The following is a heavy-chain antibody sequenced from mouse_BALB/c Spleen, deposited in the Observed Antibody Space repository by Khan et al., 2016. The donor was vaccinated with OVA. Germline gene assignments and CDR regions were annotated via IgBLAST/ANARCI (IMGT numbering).Heavy chain of an antibody. CDR3: ARGNYYGYYFDY. CDR2: ISYSGVT. Sequence: EVQLVESGPGLVKPSQSLSLTCTVTGYSITSGYAWNWIRQFPGNKLEWMGYISYSGVTSFTPSLKSRISITRDTSKNQFFLPLTSVTIEDTATYYCARGNYYGYYFDYWGQGTTLTVAS. CDR1: GYSITSGYA. J-gene: IGHJ2*01. V-gene: IGHV3-2*02. D-gene: IGHD1-1*01.